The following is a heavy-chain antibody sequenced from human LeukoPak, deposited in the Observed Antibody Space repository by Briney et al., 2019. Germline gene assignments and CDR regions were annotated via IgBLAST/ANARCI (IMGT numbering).Heavy chain of an antibody. CDR3: AREDANLYYFDY. CDR1: GSTVSSAGYY. J-gene: IGHJ4*02. D-gene: IGHD4/OR15-4a*01. Sequence: SETLSLTCTVTGSTVSSAGYYWTWLRQHPGQGLEWIGFCRYTRSTDYTPSLKSRVNISADTSKNQFSLKLSSVTAADTAVYYCAREDANLYYFDYWGQGTLVTVSS. CDR2: CRYTRST. V-gene: IGHV4-31*03.